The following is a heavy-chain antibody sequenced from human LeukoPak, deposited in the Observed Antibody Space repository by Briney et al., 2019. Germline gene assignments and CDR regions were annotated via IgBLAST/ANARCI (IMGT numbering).Heavy chain of an antibody. V-gene: IGHV3-7*01. J-gene: IGHJ4*02. Sequence: GGSLRLSCTASGFTFSTYWMTWVRQAPGKGLEWVANIKEDGSEENYVDSVKGRFTISRDNAKNSLYLQMNSLRVEDTAVYYCARSGSEIDYWGQGTLVIVSS. D-gene: IGHD1-26*01. CDR3: ARSGSEIDY. CDR1: GFTFSTYW. CDR2: IKEDGSEE.